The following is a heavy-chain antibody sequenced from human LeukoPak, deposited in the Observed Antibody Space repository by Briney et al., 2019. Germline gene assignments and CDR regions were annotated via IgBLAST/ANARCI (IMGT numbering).Heavy chain of an antibody. Sequence: SVTVSCKASGYTVTSYYMHWVRQAPGQGLEWMGGIIPIFGTANYAQKFQGRVTITADESTSTAYMELSSLRSEDTAVYYCAREREGAANYWGQGTLVTVSS. CDR3: AREREGAANY. D-gene: IGHD1-26*01. V-gene: IGHV1-69*13. CDR1: GYTVTSYY. J-gene: IGHJ4*02. CDR2: IIPIFGTA.